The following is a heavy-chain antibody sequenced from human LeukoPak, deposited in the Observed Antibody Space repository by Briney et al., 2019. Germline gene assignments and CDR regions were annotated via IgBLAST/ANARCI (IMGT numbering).Heavy chain of an antibody. D-gene: IGHD3-22*01. CDR3: ARTNYYDSSGYYYYYYYMDV. V-gene: IGHV4-59*01. Sequence: PSETLSLTCTVSGGSLSGYYYTWIRQPPGKDLEWIGYVYYSGSTNYNPSLKSRVTISLDTSMKQFSLNLRSVTDADAAVYYCARTNYYDSSGYYYYYYYMDVWGKGTTVTVSS. CDR2: VYYSGST. CDR1: GGSLSGYY. J-gene: IGHJ6*03.